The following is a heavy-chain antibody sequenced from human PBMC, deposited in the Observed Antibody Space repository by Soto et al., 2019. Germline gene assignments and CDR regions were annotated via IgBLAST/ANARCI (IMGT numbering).Heavy chain of an antibody. V-gene: IGHV3-33*01. CDR3: ARETPPYMDDSGAFDI. J-gene: IGHJ3*02. D-gene: IGHD1-26*01. CDR2: IWYDGSNK. Sequence: QVQLVESGGGVVQPGRSLRLSCAASGFTFSSYGMHWVRQAPGKGLEWVPVIWYDGSNKYYADSVKGRFTISRDNSKNTLYLQMNSLRAEDTAVYYCARETPPYMDDSGAFDIWGQGTMVTVSS. CDR1: GFTFSSYG.